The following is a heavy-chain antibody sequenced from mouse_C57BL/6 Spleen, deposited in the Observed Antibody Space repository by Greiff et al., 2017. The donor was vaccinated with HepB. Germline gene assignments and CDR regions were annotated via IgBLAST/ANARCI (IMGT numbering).Heavy chain of an antibody. CDR3: ARSGYYYGSSYAMDY. Sequence: QVQLQQPGTELVKPGASVKLSCKASGYTFTSYWMHWVKQRPGQGLEWIGNINPSNGGTNYNEKFKSKATLTVDKSSSTAYMQLSSLTSEDSAVYYWARSGYYYGSSYAMDYWGQGTSVTVSS. D-gene: IGHD1-1*01. CDR1: GYTFTSYW. J-gene: IGHJ4*01. CDR2: INPSNGGT. V-gene: IGHV1-53*01.